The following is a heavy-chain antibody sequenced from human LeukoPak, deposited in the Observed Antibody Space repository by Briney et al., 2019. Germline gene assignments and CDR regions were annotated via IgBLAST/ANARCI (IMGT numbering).Heavy chain of an antibody. Sequence: ASVKVSCKASGYTLTSYYMHWVRQAPGQGLEWMGIINPSGGSTSYAQKFQGRVTMTRDMSTSTAYMELSSLRSEDTAVYYCATPGTYRLGELSFSYFDYWGQGTLVTVSS. D-gene: IGHD3-16*02. CDR2: INPSGGST. CDR3: ATPGTYRLGELSFSYFDY. J-gene: IGHJ4*02. CDR1: GYTLTSYY. V-gene: IGHV1-46*01.